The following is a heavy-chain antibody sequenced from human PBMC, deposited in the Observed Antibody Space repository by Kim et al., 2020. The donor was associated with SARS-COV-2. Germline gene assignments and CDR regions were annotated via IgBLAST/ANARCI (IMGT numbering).Heavy chain of an antibody. J-gene: IGHJ5*02. V-gene: IGHV4-59*12. CDR1: GGSISSNY. CDR2: VYYNRGS. CDR3: SGVNSCWYVLAVFFCP. Sequence: SETLSLTCTVSGGSISSNYWCCFRRPPGKRLEWMGCVYYNRGSNYNPPFMSRLITISVASTKKFFLLQICAVAAAAAAFYYSGVNSCWYVLAVFFCPW. D-gene: IGHD6-19*01.